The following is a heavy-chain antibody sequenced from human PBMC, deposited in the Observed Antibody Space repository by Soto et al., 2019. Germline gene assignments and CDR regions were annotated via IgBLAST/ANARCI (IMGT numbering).Heavy chain of an antibody. D-gene: IGHD3-10*01. V-gene: IGHV4-59*12. CDR3: AGSGIYRGHHYYYGMDV. CDR1: GDSISSYY. CDR2: IFYIGNT. J-gene: IGHJ6*02. Sequence: ETLSLTCTVSGDSISSYYWSWIRQPPGKGLEWIGYIFYIGNTNYNPSLKSRVTISIDTSKNQFSLNLSSVTAADTAVYYCAGSGIYRGHHYYYGMDVWGQGTTVTVSS.